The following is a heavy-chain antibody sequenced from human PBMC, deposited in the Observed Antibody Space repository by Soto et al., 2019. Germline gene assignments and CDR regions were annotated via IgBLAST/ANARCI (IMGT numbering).Heavy chain of an antibody. CDR1: GGTFSSYA. CDR2: IIPIFGTA. CDR3: ARSMIVVVITENGVDAFDI. Sequence: QVQLVQSGAEVKKPGSSVKVSCKASGGTFSSYAISWVRQAPGQGLEWMGGIIPIFGTANYAQKFQGRVTITADESTSTAYMELSSLRSEDTAVYYCARSMIVVVITENGVDAFDIWGQGTMVTVSS. J-gene: IGHJ3*02. V-gene: IGHV1-69*12. D-gene: IGHD3-22*01.